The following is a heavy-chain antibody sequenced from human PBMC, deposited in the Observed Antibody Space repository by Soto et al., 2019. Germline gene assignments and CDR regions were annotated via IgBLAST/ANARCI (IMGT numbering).Heavy chain of an antibody. V-gene: IGHV5-51*01. D-gene: IGHD6-13*01. CDR1: GYSFTSYW. Sequence: GESLKISCQGSGYSFTSYWIGWVRQMPGKGLEWMGIIYPGDSDTRYSPSFQGQVTISADKSISTAYLQWSSLKASDTAMYYCARVLGYRYYYYGMDVWGQGTTVTVSS. CDR3: ARVLGYRYYYYGMDV. CDR2: IYPGDSDT. J-gene: IGHJ6*02.